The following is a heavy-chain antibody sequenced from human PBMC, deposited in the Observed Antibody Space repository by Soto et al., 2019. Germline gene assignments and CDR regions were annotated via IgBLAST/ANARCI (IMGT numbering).Heavy chain of an antibody. J-gene: IGHJ4*02. CDR2: IYSLGNT. D-gene: IGHD3-22*01. Sequence: QMQLQESGPGLVKPSETLSLTCTVSGGSISSSSYYWGWIRQPPGQGLEWLGTIYSLGNTYYNPCLKSRVTISVDKSKSQLFLKLSSVTAPDTAVYYCARQFYDSSGYYYAYWGQGTLVTVSS. V-gene: IGHV4-39*01. CDR3: ARQFYDSSGYYYAY. CDR1: GGSISSSSYY.